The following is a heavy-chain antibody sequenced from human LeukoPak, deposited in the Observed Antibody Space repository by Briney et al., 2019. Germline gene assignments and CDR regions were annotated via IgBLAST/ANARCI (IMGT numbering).Heavy chain of an antibody. D-gene: IGHD3-9*01. J-gene: IGHJ4*02. CDR3: ARQGDYYDLFYFDY. CDR2: IYYSGST. CDR1: GGSISSSSYY. V-gene: IGHV4-39*01. Sequence: SETLSLTCTVSGGSISSSSYYWGWIRQPPGKGLEWIGSIYYSGSTYYNPSLKSRLTMSVDTSKNQFSLKLNSVTAADTAVYYCARQGDYYDLFYFDYWGQGTLVTVSS.